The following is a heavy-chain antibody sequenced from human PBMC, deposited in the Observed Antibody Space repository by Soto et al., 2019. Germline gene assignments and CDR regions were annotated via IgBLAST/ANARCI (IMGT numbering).Heavy chain of an antibody. V-gene: IGHV1-8*01. Sequence: ASVKVSCKASGYTFSSYDINWVRQATGQGLEWMGWMNPNSGNTGYAQKFQGRVTITADKSTSTAYMELSSLRSEDTAVYYCAREGPVDVGQGLDYGDQGYFDLWGRGTLVTVSS. CDR3: AREGPVDVGQGLDYGDQGYFDL. J-gene: IGHJ2*01. CDR2: MNPNSGNT. CDR1: GYTFSSYD. D-gene: IGHD4-17*01.